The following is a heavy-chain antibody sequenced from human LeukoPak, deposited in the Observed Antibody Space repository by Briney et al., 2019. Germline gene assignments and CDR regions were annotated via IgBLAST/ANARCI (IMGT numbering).Heavy chain of an antibody. CDR3: ASGGYSSSWYEDPNWFDP. CDR1: RYTFTGYY. Sequence: ASVKVFCKTFRYTFTGYYMHWVRQAPGQGLEWMGRINPNSGGTNYAQKFQGRVTMTRDTSISTAYMELSRLRSDDTAVYYCASGGYSSSWYEDPNWFDPWGQGTLVTVSS. CDR2: INPNSGGT. D-gene: IGHD6-13*01. V-gene: IGHV1-2*06. J-gene: IGHJ5*02.